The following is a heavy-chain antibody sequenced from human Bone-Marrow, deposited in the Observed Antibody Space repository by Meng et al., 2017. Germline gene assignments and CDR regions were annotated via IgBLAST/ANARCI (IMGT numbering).Heavy chain of an antibody. D-gene: IGHD6-19*01. CDR2: IIPILGIA. CDR3: ARVHGDSSDGSEGDYFDY. Sequence: SVKVSCKASGGTFSSYTISWVRQAPGQGLEWVGRIIPILGIANYAQKFQGRVTITADKSTSTAYMELSSLRSEDTAVYYCARVHGDSSDGSEGDYFDYWGQGTLVTVSS. CDR1: GGTFSSYT. J-gene: IGHJ4*02. V-gene: IGHV1-69*02.